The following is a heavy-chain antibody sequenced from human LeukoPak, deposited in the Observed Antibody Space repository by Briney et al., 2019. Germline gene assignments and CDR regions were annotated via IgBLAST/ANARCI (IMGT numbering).Heavy chain of an antibody. V-gene: IGHV3-30*04. CDR3: ARDGSASGIAAG. Sequence: PGGSLRLSCAASGFTFSSYAMHWVRQAPGKGLEWVAVISYDGSNKYYADSVKGRFTISRDNSKNTLYLQMNSLRAEDTAVYYCARDGSASGIAAGWGQGTLVTVSS. CDR2: ISYDGSNK. J-gene: IGHJ4*02. D-gene: IGHD6-13*01. CDR1: GFTFSSYA.